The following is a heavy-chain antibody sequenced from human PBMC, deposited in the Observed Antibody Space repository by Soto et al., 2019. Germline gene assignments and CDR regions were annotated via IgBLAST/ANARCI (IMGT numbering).Heavy chain of an antibody. Sequence: SETLSLTCTVSGGSISSYYWGWIRQPPGKGLEWIGHIFYTGSTNYGSTNYNPSLQSRVTISADTSKNHFSLKVTSVTAADTALYFCAIHYPTGHPPNSSDFRGPGTLVTLSS. J-gene: IGHJ4*02. CDR2: IFYTGSTNYGST. V-gene: IGHV4-59*08. CDR1: GGSISSYY. CDR3: AIHYPTGHPPNSSDF.